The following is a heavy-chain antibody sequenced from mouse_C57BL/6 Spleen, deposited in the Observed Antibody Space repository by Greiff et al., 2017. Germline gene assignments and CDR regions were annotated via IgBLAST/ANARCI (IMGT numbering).Heavy chain of an antibody. CDR3: ARRETAQAYYYAMDY. D-gene: IGHD3-2*02. J-gene: IGHJ4*01. CDR2: IYPSDSET. CDR1: GYTFTSYW. Sequence: QVQLQQPGAELVRPGSSVKLSCTASGYTFTSYWMDWVKQRPGQGLEWIGNIYPSDSETHYNQKFKDKATLTVDKSSSTAYMQLSSLTSEDSAVYYCARRETAQAYYYAMDYWGQGTSVTVSS. V-gene: IGHV1-61*01.